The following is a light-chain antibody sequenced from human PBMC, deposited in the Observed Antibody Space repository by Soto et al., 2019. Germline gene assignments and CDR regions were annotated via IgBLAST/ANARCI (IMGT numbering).Light chain of an antibody. CDR1: RTIDNY. J-gene: IGKJ5*01. CDR2: ATS. Sequence: IQMTQSPWSLSASLGGRVTITCRASRTIDNYLNWYQPKPGRAPELLVYATSSLQSGVPSRFTGGWSGTHGTLNIRGLQPEEGATDFGKQRYNTPITVGRGTQLEIK. CDR3: KQRYNTPIT. V-gene: IGKV1-39*01.